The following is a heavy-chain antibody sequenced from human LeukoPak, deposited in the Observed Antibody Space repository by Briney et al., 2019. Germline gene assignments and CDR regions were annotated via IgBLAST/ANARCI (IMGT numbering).Heavy chain of an antibody. D-gene: IGHD6-19*01. CDR2: ISYDGSNK. CDR1: GFTFSSYG. Sequence: PGGSLRLSCAASGFTFSSYGMHWVRQAPGKGLEWVAVISYDGSNKYYADSVKGRFTISRDNSKNTLYLQMNSLRAEDTAVYYCARAWQWLVLARMDVWGQGTTVTVSS. J-gene: IGHJ6*02. V-gene: IGHV3-30*03. CDR3: ARAWQWLVLARMDV.